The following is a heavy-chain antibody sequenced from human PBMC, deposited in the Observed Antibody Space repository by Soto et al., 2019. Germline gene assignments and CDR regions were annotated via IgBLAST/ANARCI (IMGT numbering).Heavy chain of an antibody. Sequence: PGESLKISCKGSGYSFTTYWIDWVRQMPGKGLEWVGIIYPGDSDTRYSPSFEGHVTISVDKSISTAFLQWNSLKASDNAIYYCKRHSTSAAKDYWGQGTLVTVSP. CDR2: IYPGDSDT. V-gene: IGHV5-51*01. CDR1: GYSFTTYW. CDR3: KRHSTSAAKDY. D-gene: IGHD5-18*01. J-gene: IGHJ4*01.